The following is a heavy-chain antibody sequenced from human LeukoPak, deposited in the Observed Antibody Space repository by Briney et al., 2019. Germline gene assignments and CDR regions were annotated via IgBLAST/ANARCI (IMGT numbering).Heavy chain of an antibody. Sequence: GASVKVSCKASGYTFTGYYMHWVRQAPGQGLEWMGWINPNSGGTNYAQKFQGRVTMTRDTSISTAYMELSRLRSDDTAVYYCAYSSSLESFDYWPQETLVSVSS. CDR3: AYSSSLESFDY. CDR2: INPNSGGT. J-gene: IGHJ4*02. V-gene: IGHV1-2*02. CDR1: GYTFTGYY. D-gene: IGHD6-13*01.